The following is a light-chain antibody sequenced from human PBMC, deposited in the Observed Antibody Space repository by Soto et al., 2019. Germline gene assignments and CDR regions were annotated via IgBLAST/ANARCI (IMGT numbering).Light chain of an antibody. CDR3: QQYNCYSQT. V-gene: IGKV1-5*01. CDR1: QSVSGW. CDR2: DAS. J-gene: IGKJ1*01. Sequence: DIQMTQSPSTLSASVGDRVTITCRASQSVSGWLAWYQQKPGKAPKLLIYDASRLEGAVPSRFSGSGSGTQFTLTIISLQPDDFATYYCQQYNCYSQTFGQGTKVEIK.